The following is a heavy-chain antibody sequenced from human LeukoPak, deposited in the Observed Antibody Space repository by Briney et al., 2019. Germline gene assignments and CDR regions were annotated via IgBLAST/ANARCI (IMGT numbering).Heavy chain of an antibody. CDR2: INWNGGST. CDR1: GFTFDDYG. CDR3: ASLGGSGSTYYYYMDV. V-gene: IGHV3-20*04. J-gene: IGHJ6*03. Sequence: PGGSLRLSCAASGFTFDDYGMSWVRQAPGKGLGWVSCINWNGGSTGYADSVKGRFTISRDNAKNSLYLQMNSLRAEDTALYYCASLGGSGSTYYYYMDVWGKGTTVTVSS. D-gene: IGHD3-10*01.